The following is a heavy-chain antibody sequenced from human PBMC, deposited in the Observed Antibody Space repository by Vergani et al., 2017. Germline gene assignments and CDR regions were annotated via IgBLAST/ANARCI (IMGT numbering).Heavy chain of an antibody. V-gene: IGHV3-48*03. CDR3: ARDSGSHLAPFDY. CDR1: GFTFSSYE. D-gene: IGHD1-26*01. CDR2: ISSSGSTI. J-gene: IGHJ4*02. Sequence: EVQLVESGGGLVQPGGSLRLSCAASGFTFSSYEMNWVRQAPGKGLEWVSYISSSGSTIYYADSVKGRFTISRDNAKNSLYLQMNSLRAEDTAVYYCARDSGSHLAPFDYWGQGTLVTVSS.